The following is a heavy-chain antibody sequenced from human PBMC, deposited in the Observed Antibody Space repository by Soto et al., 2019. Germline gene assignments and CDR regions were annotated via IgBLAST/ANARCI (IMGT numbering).Heavy chain of an antibody. CDR3: ARGRNYYGSGSWNY. D-gene: IGHD3-10*01. Sequence: QVQLQQWGAGLLKPSETLSLTYAVYGGSFSGYYWSWIRQPPGKGLEWIGEINHSGSTNYNPSLKSRVTISVDTSKNQFSLKLSSVTAADTAVYYCARGRNYYGSGSWNYWGQGTLVTVSS. CDR2: INHSGST. V-gene: IGHV4-34*01. J-gene: IGHJ4*02. CDR1: GGSFSGYY.